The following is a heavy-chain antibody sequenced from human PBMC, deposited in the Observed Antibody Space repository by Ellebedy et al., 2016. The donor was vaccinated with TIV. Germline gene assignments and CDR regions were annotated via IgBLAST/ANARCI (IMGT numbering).Heavy chain of an antibody. CDR3: ATRYCSGTNCYSY. Sequence: GESLKISCKGSGYRFTSFWITCVRQMTGKGLEWMGRIDPSDSSTNYSPCFQGNVNISVDKSTGTANLQWSSLKASDTASYYCATRYCSGTNCYSYWGQGTLVTVSS. V-gene: IGHV5-10-1*01. CDR2: IDPSDSST. J-gene: IGHJ4*02. CDR1: GYRFTSFW. D-gene: IGHD2-2*01.